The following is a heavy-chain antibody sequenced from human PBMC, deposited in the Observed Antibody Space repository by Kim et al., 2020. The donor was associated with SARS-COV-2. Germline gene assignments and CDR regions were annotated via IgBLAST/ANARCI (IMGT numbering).Heavy chain of an antibody. D-gene: IGHD1-26*01. Sequence: APSVKGRFTISRDDSKSIAYLQMNSLKTEDTAVYYCTTWELRYYYGMDVWGQGTTVTVSS. CDR3: TTWELRYYYGMDV. V-gene: IGHV3-49*02. J-gene: IGHJ6*02.